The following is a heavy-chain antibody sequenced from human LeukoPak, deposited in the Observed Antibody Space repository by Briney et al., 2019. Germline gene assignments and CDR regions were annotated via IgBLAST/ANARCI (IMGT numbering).Heavy chain of an antibody. CDR3: ARLVYSQDAFDI. V-gene: IGHV5-51*01. CDR1: GYKFTNYW. CDR2: IYPGDSET. J-gene: IGHJ3*02. D-gene: IGHD5-18*01. Sequence: GESLKISCKASGYKFTNYWIGWVRQMPGKGLEWMTIIYPGDSETRYSPSFQGQVTISADKSISTAYLQWSSLKASDTAMYYCARLVYSQDAFDIWGQGTMVTVSS.